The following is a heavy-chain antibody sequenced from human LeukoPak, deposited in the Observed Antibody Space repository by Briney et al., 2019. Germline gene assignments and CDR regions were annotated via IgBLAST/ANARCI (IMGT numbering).Heavy chain of an antibody. CDR3: ARGGGGLQH. CDR1: GYSFTAYF. D-gene: IGHD2-15*01. Sequence: ASVKVSCMTSGYSFTAYFMHWVRLAPGQGLEWMGWIDPNSGGTNYAQKFQGRVTMTRDTSISKAYMELSSLMSDDTAIYYCARGGGGLQHWGQGTLVTVSS. V-gene: IGHV1-2*02. CDR2: IDPNSGGT. J-gene: IGHJ1*01.